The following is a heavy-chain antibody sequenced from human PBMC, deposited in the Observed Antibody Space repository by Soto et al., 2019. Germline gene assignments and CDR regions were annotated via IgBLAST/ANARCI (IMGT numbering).Heavy chain of an antibody. CDR2: ISWDGGSI. D-gene: IGHD2-15*01. V-gene: IGHV3-43*01. Sequence: GGSLRLSCEASGFRFDDYMMHWVRQAPGKGLGWISLISWDGGSIDYADSIKGRFTVSRDNSKTSLYLHMHSLTSDDTAFYFCAKEGNGGSSLDSWGQGTLVTVSS. CDR3: AKEGNGGSSLDS. CDR1: GFRFDDYM. J-gene: IGHJ5*01.